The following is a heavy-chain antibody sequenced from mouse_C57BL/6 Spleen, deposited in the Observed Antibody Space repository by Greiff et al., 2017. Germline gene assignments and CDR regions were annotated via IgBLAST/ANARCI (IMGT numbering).Heavy chain of an antibody. CDR3: TRTNWDGGDY. J-gene: IGHJ2*01. V-gene: IGHV1-15*01. CDR1: GYTFTDYE. Sequence: VQLQQSGAELVRPGASVTLSCKASGYTFTDYEMHWVKQTPVHGLEWIGAIDPETGGTAYNQKFKGKAILTADKSSSTAYMELRSLTSEDSAVYYCTRTNWDGGDYWGQGTTLTVSS. D-gene: IGHD4-1*02. CDR2: IDPETGGT.